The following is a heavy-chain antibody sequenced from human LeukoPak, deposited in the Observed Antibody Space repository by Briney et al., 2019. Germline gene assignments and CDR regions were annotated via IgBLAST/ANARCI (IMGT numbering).Heavy chain of an antibody. V-gene: IGHV3-21*01. Sequence: PGGSLRLSCTASGFMFTSFSMTWVRQAPGKGLEWVSSISSTSHYVYYADSVKGRFTISRDNAKNSLYLQMNSLRAEDTAVYYCARNRVKYGSGTECDYWGQGTLVTVSS. CDR2: ISSTSHYV. J-gene: IGHJ4*02. D-gene: IGHD3-10*01. CDR1: GFMFTSFS. CDR3: ARNRVKYGSGTECDY.